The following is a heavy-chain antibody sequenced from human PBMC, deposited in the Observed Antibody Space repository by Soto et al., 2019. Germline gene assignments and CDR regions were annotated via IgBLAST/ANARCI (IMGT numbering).Heavy chain of an antibody. CDR2: ISAYNGNT. J-gene: IGHJ3*02. D-gene: IGHD6-13*01. CDR1: GYTFTSYG. V-gene: IGHV1-18*01. Sequence: QVQLVQSGAEVKKPGASVKVSCKASGYTFTSYGISWVRQAPGHGLEGMGWISAYNGNTNYAQKLQGRAAMTTDTPTSTVEMELRSLRSDDTAVYYCARSLWKQLDPDDAFDIWGQGTMVTVSS. CDR3: ARSLWKQLDPDDAFDI.